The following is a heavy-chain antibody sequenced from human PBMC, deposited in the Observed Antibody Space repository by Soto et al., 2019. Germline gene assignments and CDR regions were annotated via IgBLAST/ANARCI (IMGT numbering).Heavy chain of an antibody. Sequence: SETLSLTCAVSSGSISSSNWWSWVRQPPGKGLEWIGEIYHSGSTNYNPSLKSRVTISVDKSKNQFSLKLSSVTAADTAVYYCARDREYSSSRGEFYYYYYMDVWGKGTTVTVSS. V-gene: IGHV4-4*02. D-gene: IGHD6-6*01. CDR3: ARDREYSSSRGEFYYYYYMDV. J-gene: IGHJ6*03. CDR1: SGSISSSNW. CDR2: IYHSGST.